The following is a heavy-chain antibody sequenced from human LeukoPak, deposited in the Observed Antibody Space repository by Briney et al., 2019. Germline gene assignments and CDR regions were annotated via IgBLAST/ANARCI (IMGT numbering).Heavy chain of an antibody. V-gene: IGHV4-39*07. CDR1: GGSISSSSYY. CDR3: ARVLTGYSSGWSNENWYFDL. J-gene: IGHJ2*01. Sequence: SETLSLTCTVSGGSISSSSYYWGWIRQPPGKGLEWIGSIYYSGSTYYNPSLKSRVTISVDTSKNQFSLKLSSVTAADTAVYYCARVLTGYSSGWSNENWYFDLWGRGTLVTVSS. CDR2: IYYSGST. D-gene: IGHD6-19*01.